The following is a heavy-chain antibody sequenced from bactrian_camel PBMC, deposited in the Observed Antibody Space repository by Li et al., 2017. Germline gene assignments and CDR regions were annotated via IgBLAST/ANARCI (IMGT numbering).Heavy chain of an antibody. J-gene: IGHJ4*01. Sequence: VQLVESGGGSVQAGGSLRLSCVASGSTVSTVSMGWFRQAPGKEREGVAITQPFSDAKYYADSVKGRFTISQDPTKNAVYLQMDSLTPEDTAMYYCAAGSSRGVPFRERGYPYWGQGTQVTVS. CDR1: GSTVSTVS. V-gene: IGHV3S54*01. D-gene: IGHD3*01. CDR2: TQPFSDAK. CDR3: AAGSSRGVPFRERGYPY.